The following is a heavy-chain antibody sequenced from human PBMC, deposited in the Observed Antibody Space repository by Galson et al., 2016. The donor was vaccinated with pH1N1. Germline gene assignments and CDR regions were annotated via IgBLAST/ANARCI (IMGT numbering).Heavy chain of an antibody. V-gene: IGHV3-53*01. CDR1: GFTVSSNY. Sequence: SLRLSCAASGFTVSSNYMSWVRQAPGKGLEWVSVIYSGGSSNYADSVKGRFTISRDNSKNTLFLQMNSMRAEDTAVYYCSGTSGKDYWGQGTLVTVSS. CDR2: IYSGGSS. CDR3: SGTSGKDY. J-gene: IGHJ4*02. D-gene: IGHD2-15*01.